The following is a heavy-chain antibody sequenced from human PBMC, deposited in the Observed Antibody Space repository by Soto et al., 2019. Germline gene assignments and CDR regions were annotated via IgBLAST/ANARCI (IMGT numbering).Heavy chain of an antibody. CDR1: GFMFSDSW. CDR2: IKQDGSET. V-gene: IGHV3-7*05. Sequence: EAQLVESGGDLVQPGGSLRLSCAASGFMFSDSWMNWVRQAPGKGLEWVANIKQDGSETAYVDSVKGRFTISRDNAKKFLYLQMNSLRVDDTAVYYWASGIDPWGQGTLVTVSS. J-gene: IGHJ5*02. CDR3: ASGIDP.